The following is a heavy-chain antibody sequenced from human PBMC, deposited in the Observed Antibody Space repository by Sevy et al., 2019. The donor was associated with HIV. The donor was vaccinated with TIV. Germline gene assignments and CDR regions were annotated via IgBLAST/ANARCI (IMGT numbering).Heavy chain of an antibody. Sequence: GGSLRLSCAASGFTVSSNYMSWVRQAPGKGLEWVSVIYSGGSTYYADSVKGRFTISRDNSKNTLYLQMNSLRAEDTAVYYCAREGRMGNVHYDSSGYGYYYYYDMDFWPQGTTVTVSS. J-gene: IGHJ6*02. V-gene: IGHV3-53*01. D-gene: IGHD3-22*01. CDR3: AREGRMGNVHYDSSGYGYYYYYDMDF. CDR2: IYSGGST. CDR1: GFTVSSNY.